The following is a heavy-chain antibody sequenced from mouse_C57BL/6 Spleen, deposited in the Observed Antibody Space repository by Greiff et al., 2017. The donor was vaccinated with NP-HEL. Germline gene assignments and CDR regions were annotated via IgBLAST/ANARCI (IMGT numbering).Heavy chain of an antibody. CDR1: GYTFTDYY. J-gene: IGHJ1*03. CDR2: INPYNGGT. D-gene: IGHD4-1*01. CDR3: ARVGIGYGYFDV. Sequence: EVQLQQSGPVLVKPGASVKMSCKASGYTFTDYYMNWVKQSHGKSLEWIGVINPYNGGTSYNQKFKGKATLTVDKSSSTAYMELNSLTSKDSAVYYCARVGIGYGYFDVRGTGTTVTVSS. V-gene: IGHV1-19*01.